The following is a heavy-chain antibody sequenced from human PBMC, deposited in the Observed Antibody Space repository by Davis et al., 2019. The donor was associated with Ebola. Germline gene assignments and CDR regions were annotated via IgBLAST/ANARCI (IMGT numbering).Heavy chain of an antibody. D-gene: IGHD6-25*01. CDR2: IDPEDGDT. CDR3: ATDKPQNVASIPIPAAGTHVSDYYCMDV. V-gene: IGHV1-24*01. CDR1: GYTLADLS. Sequence: ASVKVSCKVSGYTLADLSIHWVRQAPGKGLEWMGGIDPEDGDTKYAQKFQGRVTLTEDTSADTAYLELSSLTPEDTAVYYCATDKPQNVASIPIPAAGTHVSDYYCMDVWGTGTTVTVSS. J-gene: IGHJ6*03.